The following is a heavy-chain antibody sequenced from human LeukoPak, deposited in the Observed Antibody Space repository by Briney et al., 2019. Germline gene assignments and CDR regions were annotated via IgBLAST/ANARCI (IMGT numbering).Heavy chain of an antibody. CDR2: SRDKGNSYTT. D-gene: IGHD3-10*01. V-gene: IGHV3-72*01. J-gene: IGHJ4*01. CDR3: TKLARAPRDFDY. Sequence: QTSETLSLTCAVYGGSFSGYYWSWIRQPPGKGLEWVGRSRDKGNSYTTAYAASVRGRFTISRDDSKNSLYLQMNSLKIEDTAVYYCTKLARAPRDFDYWGQGTLVTVSS. CDR1: GGSFSGYY.